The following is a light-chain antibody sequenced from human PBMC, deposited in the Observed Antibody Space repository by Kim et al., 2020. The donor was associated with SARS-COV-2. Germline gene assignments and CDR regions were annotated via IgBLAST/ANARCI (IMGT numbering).Light chain of an antibody. J-gene: IGKJ4*01. CDR2: SAS. Sequence: LSPGDRASLFCRASHSVSSSYLAWYQQTPGQPPRLLMYSASGRSTGIPVRFTGGGSRTDFTLTISVLEPEDVAVYYCLQYGSSPLTFGGEPKLEI. CDR3: LQYGSSPLT. V-gene: IGKV3-20*01. CDR1: HSVSSSY.